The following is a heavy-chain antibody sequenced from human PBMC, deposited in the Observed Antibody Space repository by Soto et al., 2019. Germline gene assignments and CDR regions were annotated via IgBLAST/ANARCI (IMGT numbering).Heavy chain of an antibody. Sequence: EAQLLESGGGSVQPGGSLRLSCAASGFTFSSHGMSWFRQAPGKGLEWISGLSRGGGSTYYVDSVKGRFTISRDNAKNTLYLLMKRLRVEVTALYYGARDIQYRTGGLDIWGQGTKVTVSS. CDR3: ARDIQYRTGGLDI. V-gene: IGHV3-23*01. CDR1: GFTFSSHG. J-gene: IGHJ3*02. D-gene: IGHD2-15*01. CDR2: LSRGGGST.